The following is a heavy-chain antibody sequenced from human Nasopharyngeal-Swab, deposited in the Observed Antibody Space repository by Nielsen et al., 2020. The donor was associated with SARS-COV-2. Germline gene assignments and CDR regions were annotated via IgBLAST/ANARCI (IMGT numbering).Heavy chain of an antibody. CDR1: GFTFSSYG. J-gene: IGHJ4*02. V-gene: IGHV3-30*18. CDR3: AKDYYDSSGYLEYYFDY. Sequence: GESLKISCAASGFTFSSYGMHWVRQAPGKGLEWVAVISYDGSNKYYADSVKGRFTISRDNSKNTLYLQMNSLRAEGTAVYYCAKDYYDSSGYLEYYFDYWGQGTLVTVSS. CDR2: ISYDGSNK. D-gene: IGHD3-22*01.